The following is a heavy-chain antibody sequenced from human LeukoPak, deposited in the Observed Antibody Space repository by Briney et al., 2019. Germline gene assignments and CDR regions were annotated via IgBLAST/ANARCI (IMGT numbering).Heavy chain of an antibody. Sequence: PGGTLRLSCAASGFTFSSCGMSWVRQAPGEGLEWVSVIYTGGSTYYADYVKGRFTISRDNSKNTLYLQMNSKRAEDTAVYYCTSLAYFYDSCDWCQGTLITVSS. CDR2: IYTGGST. J-gene: IGHJ4*02. CDR3: TSLAYFYDSCD. D-gene: IGHD3-22*01. V-gene: IGHV3-66*01. CDR1: GFTFSSCG.